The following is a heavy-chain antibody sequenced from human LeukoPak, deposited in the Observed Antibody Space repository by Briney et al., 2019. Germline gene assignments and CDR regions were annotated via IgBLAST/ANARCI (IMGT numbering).Heavy chain of an antibody. D-gene: IGHD3-9*01. Sequence: ASVKVSCKASGYTFTSYGISWVRQAPGQGLEWMGWISAYNGNTNYAQKLQGRVTMTTNTSTSTAYMELRSLRSDDTAVYYCARTSFIIDILTGYRTNYFDYWGQGTLVTVSS. CDR3: ARTSFIIDILTGYRTNYFDY. V-gene: IGHV1-18*01. CDR1: GYTFTSYG. J-gene: IGHJ4*02. CDR2: ISAYNGNT.